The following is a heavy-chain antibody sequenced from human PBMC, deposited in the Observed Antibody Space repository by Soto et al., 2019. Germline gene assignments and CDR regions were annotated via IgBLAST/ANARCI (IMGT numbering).Heavy chain of an antibody. V-gene: IGHV4-59*01. Sequence: SETLSLTCTVSGGSISSYYWSWIRQSPGKGLEWIGYIYNSGSTIYNPSLKSRVTISVDTSKGQFSLNLTSVTAADTAVYFCAGKIRYNYGAVYAYWSQGNPVPV. J-gene: IGHJ4*02. CDR2: IYNSGST. CDR1: GGSISSYY. D-gene: IGHD5-18*01. CDR3: AGKIRYNYGAVYAY.